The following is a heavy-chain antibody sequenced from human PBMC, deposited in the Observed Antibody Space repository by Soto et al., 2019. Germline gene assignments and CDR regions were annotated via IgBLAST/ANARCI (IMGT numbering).Heavy chain of an antibody. D-gene: IGHD6-13*01. J-gene: IGHJ4*02. V-gene: IGHV3-30-3*01. Sequence: GGSLRLSCEVSGFTLGSYAMHWVRQAPGKGLEWVSVISYDGSDNYYADSVKGRFTISRDNSKNTLYLHMNSLRPEDTAVYYCARDGTTTTAAGFDHWGQGTLVTVSS. CDR1: GFTLGSYA. CDR2: ISYDGSDN. CDR3: ARDGTTTTAAGFDH.